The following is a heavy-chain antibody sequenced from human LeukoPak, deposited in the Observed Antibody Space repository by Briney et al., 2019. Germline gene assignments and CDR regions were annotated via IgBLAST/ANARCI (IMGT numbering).Heavy chain of an antibody. CDR1: GFTFSDYW. D-gene: IGHD3-22*01. Sequence: GGSLRLSCAASGFTFSDYWMHWVRQAPGKGLVWVSRISSDGSRVTYADSVKGRFTISRDNAKNTLYLQMNSLRAEDTAVYYCAKGRGYLGWFDPWGQGTLVTVSS. V-gene: IGHV3-74*01. CDR2: ISSDGSRV. J-gene: IGHJ5*02. CDR3: AKGRGYLGWFDP.